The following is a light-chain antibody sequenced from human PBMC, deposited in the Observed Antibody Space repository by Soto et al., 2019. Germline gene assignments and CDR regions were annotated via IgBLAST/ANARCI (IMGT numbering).Light chain of an antibody. CDR3: QQRSNWPPLT. CDR1: QSISRY. Sequence: EIVLTQSPATLSLSPGERATLSCRASQSISRYLAWYQQKPDQAPRLLIYDASNRATGIPARFSGSGSGTDFTLTISSLEPEDFAVYYCQQRSNWPPLTFXGGTKVDIK. V-gene: IGKV3-11*01. CDR2: DAS. J-gene: IGKJ4*01.